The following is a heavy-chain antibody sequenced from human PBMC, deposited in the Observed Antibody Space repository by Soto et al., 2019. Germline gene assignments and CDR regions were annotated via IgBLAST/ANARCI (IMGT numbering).Heavy chain of an antibody. D-gene: IGHD1-26*01. CDR2: ISYDGSNT. CDR3: AKEGGLSGSYYISSSYYFDY. CDR1: GFTFSSYG. Sequence: QVQLVESGGGVVQPGRSLRLSCVASGFTFSSYGMHWVRQAPGKGLEWVAIISYDGSNTYYADSVKGRFTISRDNSKNTLYLPMNSLRAEDTSGYYCAKEGGLSGSYYISSSYYFDYWGQGTLVTVSS. V-gene: IGHV3-30*18. J-gene: IGHJ4*02.